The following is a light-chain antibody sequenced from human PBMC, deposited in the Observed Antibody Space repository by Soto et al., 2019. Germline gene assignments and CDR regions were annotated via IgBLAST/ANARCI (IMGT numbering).Light chain of an antibody. J-gene: IGKJ1*01. CDR3: QQYNNWPPWT. CDR1: EFIGDN. CDR2: GAS. Sequence: DIVMTQSPATLSVSPGDRAILSCRASEFIGDNLAWYQQKSGQSPRLLIYGASTRATAIPARFSGTRSGTEFTLTISGLQFEDVAIYYCQQYNNWPPWTFGQWTRVDIK. V-gene: IGKV3-15*01.